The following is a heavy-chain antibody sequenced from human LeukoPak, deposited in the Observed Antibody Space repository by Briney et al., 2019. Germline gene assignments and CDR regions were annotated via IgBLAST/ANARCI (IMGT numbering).Heavy chain of an antibody. CDR1: GSYINNYY. Sequence: TPSETLSLTCSVSGSYINNYYWGWIRQAPGKGPEWIGSIYYSGSTNYNPSLKSRVTISVDTSKNQFSLKLSSVTAADTAVYYCAVCGGDCYFNYWGQGTLVTVSS. CDR2: IYYSGST. CDR3: AVCGGDCYFNY. D-gene: IGHD2-21*02. J-gene: IGHJ4*02. V-gene: IGHV4-59*01.